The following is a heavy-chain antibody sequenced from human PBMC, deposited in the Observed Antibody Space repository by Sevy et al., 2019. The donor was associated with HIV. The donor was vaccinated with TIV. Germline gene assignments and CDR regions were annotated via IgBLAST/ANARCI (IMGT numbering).Heavy chain of an antibody. CDR2: INTNTGTA. V-gene: IGHV7-4-1*02. D-gene: IGHD2-21*02. Sequence: ASVKVSCKASGYLFTTKAMNWVRQAPGQGLEWMGWINTNTGTATYAQDFTGRFVFSLDTSVNTAYLQISSLEAEDTAIYYCARNLRDTTAVGPGGDYWGQGTLVTVSS. CDR3: ARNLRDTTAVGPGGDY. CDR1: GYLFTTKA. J-gene: IGHJ4*02.